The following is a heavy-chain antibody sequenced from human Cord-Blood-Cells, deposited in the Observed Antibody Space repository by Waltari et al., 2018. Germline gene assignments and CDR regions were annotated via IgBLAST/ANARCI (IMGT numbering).Heavy chain of an antibody. D-gene: IGHD3-3*01. CDR1: GYSISSGYY. J-gene: IGHJ4*02. CDR3: ARGVWSGYYTM. CDR2: IYHSGST. Sequence: QVQLQESGPGLVKPSETLSLTCTVSGYSISSGYYWGWIRQPPGKGLECTGSIYHSGSTYYNPSLKSRVTISVDTSKNQFSLKLSSVTAADTAVYYCARGVWSGYYTMWGQGTLVTVSS. V-gene: IGHV4-38-2*02.